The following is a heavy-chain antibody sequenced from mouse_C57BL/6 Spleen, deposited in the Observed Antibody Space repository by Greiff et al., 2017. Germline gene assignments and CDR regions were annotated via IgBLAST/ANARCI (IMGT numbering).Heavy chain of an antibody. CDR2: ISSGGDYI. D-gene: IGHD6-5*01. CDR1: GFTFSSSA. V-gene: IGHV5-9-1*02. J-gene: IGHJ3*01. Sequence: EVMLVESGEGLVKPGGSLKLSCAASGFTFSSSAMSWVRQTPEKRLEGVAYISSGGDYIYYADTVKGRFTISRDNARNTLYLQMSSLKSEDTAMYYCTREGGSLRFAYWGQVTLVTVSA. CDR3: TREGGSLRFAY.